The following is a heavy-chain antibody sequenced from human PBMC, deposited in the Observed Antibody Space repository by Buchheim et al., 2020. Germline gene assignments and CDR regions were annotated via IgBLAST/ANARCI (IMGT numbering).Heavy chain of an antibody. D-gene: IGHD3-16*01. V-gene: IGHV4-34*01. Sequence: QVQLQQWGAGLLKPSETLSLTCAVYGGSFSGYYWSWIRQPPGKGLVWIGEINHSGSTNYNPSLKSRVIISVDKSKNQFSLKLSSVTAADTAVYYCARTRLGPNYYYYGMDVWGQGTT. CDR3: ARTRLGPNYYYYGMDV. CDR2: INHSGST. CDR1: GGSFSGYY. J-gene: IGHJ6*02.